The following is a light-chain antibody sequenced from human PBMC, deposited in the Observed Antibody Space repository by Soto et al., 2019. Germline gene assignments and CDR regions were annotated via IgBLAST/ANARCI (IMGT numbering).Light chain of an antibody. CDR2: RND. CDR3: AAWDDSLNYV. CDR1: SSNIGSNA. V-gene: IGLV1-44*01. J-gene: IGLJ1*01. Sequence: QSVLTQPPSASGTPGQRVTISCSGSSSNIGSNAVNWYQQLPGTAPKLLIYRNDQRPSGVPDRFSGSKSGTSASLAISGLRSEDEADFYCAAWDDSLNYVFGNGTKVTVL.